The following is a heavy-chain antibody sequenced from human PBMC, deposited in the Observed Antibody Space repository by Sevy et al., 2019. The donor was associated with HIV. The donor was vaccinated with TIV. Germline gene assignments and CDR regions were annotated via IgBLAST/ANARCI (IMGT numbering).Heavy chain of an antibody. CDR1: GFTFSSYA. Sequence: GGSLRLSCSASGFTFSSYAMHWVRQAPGKGLEYVSAISSNGGSTYYADSVKGRFTISRDNSKNTLYLQMSSLRAEDTAVYYCVSNVRFLEWMGAFDIWGQGTMVTVSS. CDR2: ISSNGGST. V-gene: IGHV3-64D*06. D-gene: IGHD3-3*01. CDR3: VSNVRFLEWMGAFDI. J-gene: IGHJ3*02.